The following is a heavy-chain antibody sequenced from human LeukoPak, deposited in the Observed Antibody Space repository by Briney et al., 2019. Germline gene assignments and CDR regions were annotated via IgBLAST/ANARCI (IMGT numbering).Heavy chain of an antibody. Sequence: ASVKVSCKVSGYTLTELSMHWVRQAPGKGLEWMGGFDPEDGETIYAQKFQGRVTMTEDTSTDTAYMELSSLRSEDTAVYYCATYYGSGSYYPLGAFGIWGQGTMVTVSS. J-gene: IGHJ3*02. CDR1: GYTLTELS. D-gene: IGHD3-10*01. CDR3: ATYYGSGSYYPLGAFGI. V-gene: IGHV1-24*01. CDR2: FDPEDGET.